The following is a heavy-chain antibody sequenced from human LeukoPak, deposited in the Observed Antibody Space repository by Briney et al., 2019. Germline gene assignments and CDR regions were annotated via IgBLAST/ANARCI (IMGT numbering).Heavy chain of an antibody. CDR1: GYTFTSYG. Sequence: ASVKVSCKASGYTFTSYGISWVRQAPGQGLEWMGWISAYNGNTNYAQKLQGRVTMTTDTSTSTAYMELRSLRSGDTAVYYCARDFREYNWPVQGRNYLWGQGTLVTVSS. CDR3: ARDFREYNWPVQGRNYL. D-gene: IGHD5-24*01. CDR2: ISAYNGNT. J-gene: IGHJ4*02. V-gene: IGHV1-18*01.